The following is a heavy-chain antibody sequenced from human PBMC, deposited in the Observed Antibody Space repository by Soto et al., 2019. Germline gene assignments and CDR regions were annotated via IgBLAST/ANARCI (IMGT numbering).Heavy chain of an antibody. CDR3: ARAECSNTNCLTAYYSYGLDV. J-gene: IGHJ6*02. V-gene: IGHV3-48*03. CDR1: GFTFSNFE. D-gene: IGHD2-2*01. CDR2: INTAGSTK. Sequence: GGSLRLSCAASGFTFSNFEMHWVRQAPGKGLEWVSYINTAGSTKYYAESVKGRFTISRDNARNSLFLQMNSLRAEDTAVYYCARAECSNTNCLTAYYSYGLDVWGPGPTVTVSS.